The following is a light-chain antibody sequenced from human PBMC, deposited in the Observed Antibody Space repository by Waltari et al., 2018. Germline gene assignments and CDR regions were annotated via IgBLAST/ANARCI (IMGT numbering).Light chain of an antibody. Sequence: EIVLTQSPATLSVSPGETATLSCRASQSVSTNVAWYRYAPGQAPRLLIYEASTRPTGIPHRFSGSGSGTEFILTIDKLQSEDFALYYCQQYKRWPYAFGQGTKIEIK. CDR1: QSVSTN. J-gene: IGKJ2*01. V-gene: IGKV3-15*01. CDR2: EAS. CDR3: QQYKRWPYA.